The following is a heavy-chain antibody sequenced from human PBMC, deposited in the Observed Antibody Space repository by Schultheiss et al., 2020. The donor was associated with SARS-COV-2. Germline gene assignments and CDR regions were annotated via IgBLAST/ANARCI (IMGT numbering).Heavy chain of an antibody. CDR2: IYYSGST. D-gene: IGHD4-17*01. V-gene: IGHV4-59*01. CDR3: AREDYGDAFDI. Sequence: SETLSLTCTVSGGSISSYYWSWIRQPPGKGLEWIGYIYYSGSTNYNPSLMSRVTISVDTSKNQFSLKLSSVTAADTAVYYCAREDYGDAFDIWGQGTMVTVSS. J-gene: IGHJ3*02. CDR1: GGSISSYY.